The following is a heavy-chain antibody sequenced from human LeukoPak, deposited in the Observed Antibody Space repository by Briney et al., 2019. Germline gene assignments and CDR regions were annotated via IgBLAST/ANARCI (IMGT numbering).Heavy chain of an antibody. CDR3: ARLPNYYDSSGYYSD. D-gene: IGHD3-22*01. V-gene: IGHV4-59*01. J-gene: IGHJ4*02. Sequence: SETLSLTCTVSGGSISSYYWSWIRQPPGKGLEWIGYIYYSGSTNYNPSLKSRVTISVDTSKNQFSLKLSSVTAADTAVYYCARLPNYYDSSGYYSDWGQGTLVTVSS. CDR2: IYYSGST. CDR1: GGSISSYY.